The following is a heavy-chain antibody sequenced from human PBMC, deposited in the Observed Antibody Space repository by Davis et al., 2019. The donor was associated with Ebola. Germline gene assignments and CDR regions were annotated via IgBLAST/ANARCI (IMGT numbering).Heavy chain of an antibody. D-gene: IGHD2-2*01. J-gene: IGHJ4*02. V-gene: IGHV4-34*01. CDR1: GGSFSGYY. CDR3: ARGLSGSPPPAAIFDY. Sequence: SETLSLTCAVYGGSFSGYYWSWIRQHPGKGLEWIGYIYYSGSTSHNPSLKSRVTISVDTSKNQFSLKLTSVTAADTAVYFCARGLSGSPPPAAIFDYWGQGTLVTVSS. CDR2: IYYSGST.